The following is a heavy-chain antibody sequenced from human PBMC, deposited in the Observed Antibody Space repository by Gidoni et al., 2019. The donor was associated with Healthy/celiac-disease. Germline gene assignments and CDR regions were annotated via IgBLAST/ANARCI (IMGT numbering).Heavy chain of an antibody. CDR3: ARDRMYYDILTGYYIGGMDV. J-gene: IGHJ6*02. CDR1: GFTVSSHS. D-gene: IGHD3-9*01. CDR2: IYSGGST. Sequence: EVPLVESGGGLIQPGGSLRLSCASSGFTVSSHSMSWVRQAPWKWLEWVSVIYSGGSTDYADSVKGRFTISRDNSKNTLYLQMNSLRAEDTAVYYCARDRMYYDILTGYYIGGMDVWGQGTMVTVSS. V-gene: IGHV3-53*01.